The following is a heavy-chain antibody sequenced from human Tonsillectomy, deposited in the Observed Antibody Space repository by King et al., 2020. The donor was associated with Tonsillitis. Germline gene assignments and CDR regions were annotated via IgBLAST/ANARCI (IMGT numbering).Heavy chain of an antibody. CDR1: GFTFSSYA. D-gene: IGHD5-18*01. J-gene: IGHJ3*02. Sequence: VQLVESGGGFVEPGGSLRLSCAASGFTFSSYAMSWVRQAPGKGLNWVSTISGSGGSTYYADSVKGRFTISRDNSKNTLYLQMKSLRAEDTAVYYCAKVRSYGWGDAFDIWGQGTMVTVSS. V-gene: IGHV3-23*04. CDR3: AKVRSYGWGDAFDI. CDR2: ISGSGGST.